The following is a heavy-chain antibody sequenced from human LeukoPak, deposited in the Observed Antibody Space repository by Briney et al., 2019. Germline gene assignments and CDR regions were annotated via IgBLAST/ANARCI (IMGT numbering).Heavy chain of an antibody. D-gene: IGHD3-3*01. CDR1: GYNFSNYW. CDR2: IYPGDSDT. Sequence: GESLKISCKGSGYNFSNYWIAWVRQMPGKGLEYMGIIYPGDSDTRYSPSFQGQVTISADKSISTAYLQWSSLKASDTAMYYCARHLSGYDFWSGHEIYYYYMDVWGKGTTVTVSS. CDR3: ARHLSGYDFWSGHEIYYYYMDV. J-gene: IGHJ6*03. V-gene: IGHV5-51*01.